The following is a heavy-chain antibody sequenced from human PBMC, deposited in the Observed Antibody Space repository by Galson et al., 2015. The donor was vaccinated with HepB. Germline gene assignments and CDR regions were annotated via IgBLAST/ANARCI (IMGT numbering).Heavy chain of an antibody. CDR2: IGTAGDT. Sequence: SLRLSCAASGFTFSSYDMHWVRHATGKGLEWVSAIGTAGDTYYPGSVKGRFTISRENAKNSLYLQMNSLRAGDTAVYYCARVLGGSYGDAFDIWGQGTMVTVSS. J-gene: IGHJ3*02. CDR1: GFTFSSYD. CDR3: ARVLGGSYGDAFDI. V-gene: IGHV3-13*01. D-gene: IGHD1-26*01.